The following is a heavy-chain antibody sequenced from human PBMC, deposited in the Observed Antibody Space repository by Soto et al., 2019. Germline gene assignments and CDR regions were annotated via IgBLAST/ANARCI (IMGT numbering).Heavy chain of an antibody. V-gene: IGHV4-59*08. J-gene: IGHJ6*02. Sequence: QVQLQESGPGLVKPSETLSLTCTVSGGSITNYYCSWFRQPPGKGLEWIGYIQYNGYSAYNLSLKTRVTMSMDTSKTQFSLRLESVTATDTAVYYCARPVLVSLHGLVDGWGQGTTVIVSS. D-gene: IGHD6-6*01. CDR2: IQYNGYS. CDR1: GGSITNYY. CDR3: ARPVLVSLHGLVDG.